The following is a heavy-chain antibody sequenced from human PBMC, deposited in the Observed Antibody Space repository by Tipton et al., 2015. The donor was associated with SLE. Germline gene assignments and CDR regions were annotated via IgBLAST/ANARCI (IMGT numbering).Heavy chain of an antibody. J-gene: IGHJ3*02. V-gene: IGHV3-23*01. CDR2: ISGSGSST. Sequence: GSLRLSCAASGFIFRDYAMNWVRQAPGKGLEWVSAISGSGSSTYYADSVQGRFTISRDNSKNTLSLQVNSLRAEDTAVYYCTRHAHTRGRFDIWGQGTMVTVSS. CDR3: TRHAHTRGRFDI. CDR1: GFIFRDYA.